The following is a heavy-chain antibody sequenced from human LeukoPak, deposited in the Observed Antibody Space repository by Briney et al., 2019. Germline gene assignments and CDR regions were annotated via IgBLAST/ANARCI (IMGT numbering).Heavy chain of an antibody. CDR1: GGSISSYY. CDR2: IYYSGST. Sequence: SETLSLTCTVSGGSISSYYWSWIRQPPGKGLEWIGYIYYSGSTNYNPSLKSRVTISVDTSKNQFSLKLSSVTAADTAVYYCARDPSPIWGRGTLVTVSS. V-gene: IGHV4-59*01. J-gene: IGHJ4*02. CDR3: ARDPSPI.